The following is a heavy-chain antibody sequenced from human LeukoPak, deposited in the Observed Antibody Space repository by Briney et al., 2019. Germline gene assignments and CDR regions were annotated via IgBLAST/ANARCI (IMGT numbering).Heavy chain of an antibody. CDR1: GITLSNYG. Sequence: GSLRLSCAVSGITLSNYGMSWVRQAPGKGLEWVAGISDSGGSTNYADSVKGRFTVSRDNSKNTLYLQMNSLRAEDTAVYYCARGTTRGSWGQGTLVTVSS. CDR2: ISDSGGST. V-gene: IGHV3-23*01. CDR3: ARGTTRGS. D-gene: IGHD2-2*01. J-gene: IGHJ5*02.